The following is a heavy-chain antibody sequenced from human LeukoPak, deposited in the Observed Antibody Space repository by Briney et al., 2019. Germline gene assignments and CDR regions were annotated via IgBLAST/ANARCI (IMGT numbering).Heavy chain of an antibody. Sequence: PGGSLRLSCAASGFSLSNYWVTWVRQAPGTGLEWVANINPGGTETYYVEPVKGRFTISRDNAKNLVYLQMNSLRAEDSAVYHCGRFGYVAGVDLRGQGTLITVSS. CDR2: INPGGTET. CDR3: GRFGYVAGVDL. J-gene: IGHJ4*02. CDR1: GFSLSNYW. V-gene: IGHV3-7*01. D-gene: IGHD2-21*02.